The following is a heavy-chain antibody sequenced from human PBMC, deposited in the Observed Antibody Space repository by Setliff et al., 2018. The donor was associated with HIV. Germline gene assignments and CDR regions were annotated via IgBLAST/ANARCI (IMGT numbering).Heavy chain of an antibody. CDR3: ATDSSGYYLGGFDY. V-gene: IGHV3-23*01. Sequence: GGSLRLSCAASGLSFSSYVMSWVRQAPGEGLEWVSGISGSGGSTYYADSVKGRFTISRDNSKNKVYLQMNNLRAEDTAVYYCATDSSGYYLGGFDYWGQGTLVTVSS. J-gene: IGHJ4*02. CDR2: ISGSGGST. D-gene: IGHD3-22*01. CDR1: GLSFSSYV.